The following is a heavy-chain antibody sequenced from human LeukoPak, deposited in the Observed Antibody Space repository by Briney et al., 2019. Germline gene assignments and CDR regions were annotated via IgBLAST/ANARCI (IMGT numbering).Heavy chain of an antibody. J-gene: IGHJ3*02. CDR3: ARDSERRRVGAFDI. CDR1: GGSICSYY. D-gene: IGHD1-1*01. Sequence: PSETLSLTCTVSGGSICSYYWSWIRQPPGKGLEWIGYIYYSGSTNYNPSLKSRVTISVDTSKNQFSLKLSSVTAADTAVYYCARDSERRRVGAFDIWGQGTMVTVSS. V-gene: IGHV4-59*01. CDR2: IYYSGST.